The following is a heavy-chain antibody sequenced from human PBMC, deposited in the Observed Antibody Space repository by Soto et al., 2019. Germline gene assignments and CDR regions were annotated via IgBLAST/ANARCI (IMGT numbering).Heavy chain of an antibody. Sequence: GGSLRLSCAASGFTFGTYAMNWVRQAPGKGLEWVSSTPGSGGSAYYADSVRGRFTISRDNSKNTVYLQLDSLRPKDSAIYYCAKGGSSGWFYFDFWGQGTQVTVSS. CDR2: TPGSGGSA. J-gene: IGHJ4*02. CDR1: GFTFGTYA. V-gene: IGHV3-23*01. CDR3: AKGGSSGWFYFDF. D-gene: IGHD6-19*01.